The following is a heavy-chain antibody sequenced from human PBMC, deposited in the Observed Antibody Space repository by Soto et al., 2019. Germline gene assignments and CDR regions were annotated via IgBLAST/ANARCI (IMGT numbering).Heavy chain of an antibody. D-gene: IGHD3-22*01. Sequence: EVQLVESGGGLVQPGGSLRLSCAASGFTFSSYWIHWVRQAPGKGLVWVSRINSDGSSTSYADSVKGRFTISRDNAKNTLYLQMNSLRAEDTAVYYCARDYDDSSGAYYFYYGIDVWGQGTTVTVSS. CDR3: ARDYDDSSGAYYFYYGIDV. V-gene: IGHV3-74*01. CDR1: GFTFSSYW. J-gene: IGHJ6*02. CDR2: INSDGSST.